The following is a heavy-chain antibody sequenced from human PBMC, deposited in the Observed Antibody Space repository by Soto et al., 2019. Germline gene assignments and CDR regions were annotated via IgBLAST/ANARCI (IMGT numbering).Heavy chain of an antibody. J-gene: IGHJ5*02. CDR1: GFTFSSYS. D-gene: IGHD6-13*01. Sequence: GGSLRLSCAASGFTFSSYSMNWVRQAPGKGLEWVSSISSSSSYIYYADSVKGRFTISRDNAKNSLYLQMNSLRAEDTAVYYCARDPRSYSSSWPVDPWGQGTLVTVSS. CDR3: ARDPRSYSSSWPVDP. V-gene: IGHV3-21*01. CDR2: ISSSSSYI.